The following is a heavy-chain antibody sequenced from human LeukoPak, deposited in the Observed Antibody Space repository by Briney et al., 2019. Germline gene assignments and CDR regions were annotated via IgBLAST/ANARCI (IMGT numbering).Heavy chain of an antibody. V-gene: IGHV4-34*01. J-gene: IGHJ4*02. CDR3: ARVGYSSSWSYDY. Sequence: SETLSLTCAVYGGSFSGYYWSWIRQPPGKGLEWIGYIYHSGSTYYNPSLKSRVTISVDRSKNQFSLKLSSVTAADTAVYYCARVGYSSSWSYDYWGQGTLVTVSS. D-gene: IGHD6-13*01. CDR1: GGSFSGYY. CDR2: IYHSGST.